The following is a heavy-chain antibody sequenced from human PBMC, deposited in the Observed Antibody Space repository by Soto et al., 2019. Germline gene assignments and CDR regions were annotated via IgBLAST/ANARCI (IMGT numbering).Heavy chain of an antibody. D-gene: IGHD4-17*01. V-gene: IGHV4-59*01. CDR3: ARASYYGDPKTFDY. CDR2: IYYSGST. J-gene: IGHJ4*02. CDR1: GGSISSYY. Sequence: SETLSLTCTVSGGSISSYYWSWVRQPPGKGLEWIGYIYYSGSTNYNPSLKSRVTISVDTSKNQFSLKLSSVTAADTAVYYCARASYYGDPKTFDYWGQGTLVTVSS.